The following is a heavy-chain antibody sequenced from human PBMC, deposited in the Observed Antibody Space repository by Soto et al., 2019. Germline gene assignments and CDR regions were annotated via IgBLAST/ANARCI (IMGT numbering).Heavy chain of an antibody. CDR3: AKARGSDSNGYYYVLDY. D-gene: IGHD3-22*01. J-gene: IGHJ4*02. CDR2: ITGTGGIT. CDR1: GFAFSNYA. Sequence: PGGSLSLSCAASGFAFSNYAMRWGRQAPGKGLEWVSEITGTGGITYYADSVKGRLTISRDNSKNTLYLLMNSLRAEDTAVYHCAKARGSDSNGYYYVLDYRGQGTLVTVSS. V-gene: IGHV3-23*01.